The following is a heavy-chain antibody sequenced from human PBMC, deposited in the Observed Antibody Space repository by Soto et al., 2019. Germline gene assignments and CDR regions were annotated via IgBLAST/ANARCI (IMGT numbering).Heavy chain of an antibody. CDR3: ARNTSTYFDA. V-gene: IGHV4-38-2*01. CDR1: GYSISNGDY. J-gene: IGHJ4*02. CDR2: VYYSGST. Sequence: SETLSLTCAVSGYSISNGDYWGWIRQAPGKGLEWIGSVYYSGSTHYEPSLRGRIAISVDTLKNQFSLRLPSVTAADTAMYFCARNTSTYFDAWGQGIPVTVSS.